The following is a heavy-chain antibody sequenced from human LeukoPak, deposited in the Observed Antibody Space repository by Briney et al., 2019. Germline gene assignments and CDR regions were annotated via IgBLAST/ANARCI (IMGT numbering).Heavy chain of an antibody. J-gene: IGHJ4*02. CDR3: ARALGYCSSTSCLYYFDY. V-gene: IGHV4-38-2*01. CDR1: GYSISSGYY. Sequence: KPSETLSLTCAVSGYSISSGYYWGWIPQPPGKGLEWIGSIYHSGSTYYNPSHKSRVTISVDTSKNQFSLKLSSVTAADTAVYYCARALGYCSSTSCLYYFDYWGQGTLVTVSS. CDR2: IYHSGST. D-gene: IGHD2-2*01.